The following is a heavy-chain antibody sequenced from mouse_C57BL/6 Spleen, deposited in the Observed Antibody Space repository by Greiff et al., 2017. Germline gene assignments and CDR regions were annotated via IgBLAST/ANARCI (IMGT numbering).Heavy chain of an antibody. V-gene: IGHV1-50*01. D-gene: IGHD1-1*02. CDR2: IDPSDSYT. CDR1: GYTFTSYW. J-gene: IGHJ3*01. CDR3: ASEVDY. Sequence: QVQLQQPGAELVKPGASVKLSCKASGYTFTSYWMQWVKQRPGQGLEWIGEIDPSDSYTNYTQKFKGKATLTVDTSSSTASMQLSSLTSEDSAVYYCASEVDYWGQGTPVTVSA.